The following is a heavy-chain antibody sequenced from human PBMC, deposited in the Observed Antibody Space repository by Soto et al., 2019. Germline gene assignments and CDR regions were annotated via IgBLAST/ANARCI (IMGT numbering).Heavy chain of an antibody. J-gene: IGHJ6*02. CDR1: GGTFRTNA. D-gene: IGHD3-10*01. Sequence: QVQLVQSGAEVKKPGSSVKISCKASGGTFRTNAFSWVRQAPGQGLEWMGGIIPIFPTPDYPQKFQGRVTITADESTTTTYMELSSLRSEDTATYYCAKDKDRGGGGGGGGGGGGGGGQGTTVTVSS. CDR3: AKDKDRGGGGGGGGGGGGG. CDR2: IIPIFPTP. V-gene: IGHV1-69*12.